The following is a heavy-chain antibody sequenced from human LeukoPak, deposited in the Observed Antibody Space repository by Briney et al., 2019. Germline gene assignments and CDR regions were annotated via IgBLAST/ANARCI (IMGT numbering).Heavy chain of an antibody. Sequence: SQTLSLTCTVPGGSINSGTYYWGWIRQPAGKGLEWIGRISTSGSTNYNPSLKSRVTMSVDTSKNQFSLKLSSVTAADTALYYCARGIWEMATIPYWYFDIWGRGTLVTVSS. CDR2: ISTSGST. D-gene: IGHD5-24*01. CDR3: ARGIWEMATIPYWYFDI. CDR1: GGSINSGTYY. J-gene: IGHJ2*01. V-gene: IGHV4-61*02.